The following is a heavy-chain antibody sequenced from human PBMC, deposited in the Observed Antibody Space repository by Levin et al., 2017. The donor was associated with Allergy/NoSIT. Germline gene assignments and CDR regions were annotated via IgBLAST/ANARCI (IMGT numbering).Heavy chain of an antibody. CDR3: ARLFYDIMTGSMYFFDY. CDR2: IYPRDSDT. V-gene: IGHV5-51*01. J-gene: IGHJ4*02. CDR1: GSNFPTYW. Sequence: GGSLRLSCKASGSNFPTYWIGWVRQTPGKGLEWMGVIYPRDSDTRYTPSFQGRVTISADQSMTTAYLQWSSLRASDTAMYFCARLFYDIMTGSMYFFDYWGQGTLVTVSS. D-gene: IGHD3-9*01.